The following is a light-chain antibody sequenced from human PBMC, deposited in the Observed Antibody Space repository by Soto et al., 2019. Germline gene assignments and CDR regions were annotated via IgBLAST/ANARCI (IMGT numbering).Light chain of an antibody. J-gene: IGKJ3*01. Sequence: EIVLTQSPGTLSLSPGERASLSCRASQSLNRNYVAWYQQKVGQAPRLLIYATSGKATGIPDRFRGSGSGTEFNLTIARLEPEDFAVYYCQRYGLSPPLSFGPGTKVEIK. CDR1: QSLNRNY. V-gene: IGKV3-20*01. CDR3: QRYGLSPPLS. CDR2: ATS.